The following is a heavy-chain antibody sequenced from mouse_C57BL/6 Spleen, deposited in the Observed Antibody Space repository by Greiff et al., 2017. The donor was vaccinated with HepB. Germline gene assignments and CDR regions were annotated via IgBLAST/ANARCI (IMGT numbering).Heavy chain of an antibody. D-gene: IGHD1-1*01. CDR1: GFNIKDYY. V-gene: IGHV14-1*01. CDR2: IDPEDGDT. J-gene: IGHJ3*01. CDR3: TIYEYYGSSYGFAY. Sequence: EVQLQQSGAELVRPGASVKLSCTASGFNIKDYYMHWVKQRPEQGLEWIGRIDPEDGDTEYAPKFQGKATMTADTSSNTAYLQLSSLTSEDTAVYYCTIYEYYGSSYGFAYWGQGTLVTVSA.